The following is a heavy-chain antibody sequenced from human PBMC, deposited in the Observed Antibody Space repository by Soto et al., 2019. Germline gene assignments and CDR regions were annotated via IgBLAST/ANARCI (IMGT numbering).Heavy chain of an antibody. D-gene: IGHD3-10*01. CDR2: ISAYNGNT. CDR1: GYTFTSYG. J-gene: IGHJ6*02. Sequence: ASVKVSCKASGYTFTSYGISWVRQAPGQGLEWMGWISAYNGNTNYAQKLQGRVTMTTDTSTSTAYMELRSLRSDDTAVYYCARDLVRGVIYYYYGMDVWGQGTTVTVSS. V-gene: IGHV1-18*01. CDR3: ARDLVRGVIYYYYGMDV.